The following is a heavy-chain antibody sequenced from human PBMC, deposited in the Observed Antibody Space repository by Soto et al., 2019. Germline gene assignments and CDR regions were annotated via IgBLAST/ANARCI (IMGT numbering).Heavy chain of an antibody. J-gene: IGHJ4*02. CDR1: GFSLSTSEVG. Sequence: QITLKESGPTLVKPTQTLTLTCTFSGFSLSTSEVGVCWIRQPPGKALEWLALIYWDDDKRYSPSLKSRLTTTKDTSKNQVVLTMTNMDPVDTATYYCAHRALYGSGWYYFDYWGQGTLATVSS. D-gene: IGHD6-19*01. V-gene: IGHV2-5*02. CDR2: IYWDDDK. CDR3: AHRALYGSGWYYFDY.